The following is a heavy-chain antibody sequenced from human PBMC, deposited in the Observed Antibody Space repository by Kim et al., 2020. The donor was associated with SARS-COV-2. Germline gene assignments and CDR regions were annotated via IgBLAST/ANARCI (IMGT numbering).Heavy chain of an antibody. CDR1: GFTFSSYW. CDR2: IKQDGSEK. Sequence: GGSLRLSCAASGFTFSSYWMSWVRQAPGKGLEWVANIKQDGSEKYYVDSVKGRFTISRDNAKNSLYLQMNSLRAEDTAVYYCARQAKFSSGWYYYYGMDVWGQGTTVTVSS. J-gene: IGHJ6*02. D-gene: IGHD6-19*01. V-gene: IGHV3-7*01. CDR3: ARQAKFSSGWYYYYGMDV.